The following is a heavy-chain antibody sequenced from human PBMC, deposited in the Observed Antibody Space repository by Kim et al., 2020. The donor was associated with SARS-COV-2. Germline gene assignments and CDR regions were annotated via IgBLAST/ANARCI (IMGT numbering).Heavy chain of an antibody. CDR2: IYKDGRT. CDR3: ARDPGRLQYGMDV. J-gene: IGHJ6*02. V-gene: IGHV3-53*01. Sequence: GGSLRLSCAASEMTVSDVYMTWVRRAPGKGLEWVSVIYKDGRTYYADSVKGRFIISRDNSKNTVYLQMNSLRAEDTALYYCARDPGRLQYGMDVWGQGTT. D-gene: IGHD7-27*01. CDR1: EMTVSDVY.